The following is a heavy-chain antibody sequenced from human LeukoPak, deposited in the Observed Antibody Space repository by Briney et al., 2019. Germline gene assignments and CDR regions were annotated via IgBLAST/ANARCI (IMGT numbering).Heavy chain of an antibody. J-gene: IGHJ4*02. CDR2: IYPGDSDT. CDR3: ARPSSSGWSKFDC. CDR1: GYSFTSYW. D-gene: IGHD6-19*01. Sequence: LGESLKISCKGSGYSFTSYWIGWVRQMPGKGLEWMGIIYPGDSDTRYSPSFQGQVTISADKSISTAYLQWSSLEASDTAMYYCARPSSSGWSKFDCWGQGTLVTVSS. V-gene: IGHV5-51*01.